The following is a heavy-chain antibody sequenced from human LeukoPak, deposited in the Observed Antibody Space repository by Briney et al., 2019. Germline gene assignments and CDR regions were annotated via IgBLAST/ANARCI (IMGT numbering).Heavy chain of an antibody. CDR1: GDTFSSYA. Sequence: SVKVSCKASGDTFSSYAISWVRQAPGQGLEWMGGIIPIFGTANYAQKFQGRVTITADESTSTDYMELSSLRSEDTAVYYCARGDTPPAFDYWGQGTLVSVSS. CDR2: IIPIFGTA. V-gene: IGHV1-69*13. CDR3: ARGDTPPAFDY. D-gene: IGHD5-18*01. J-gene: IGHJ4*02.